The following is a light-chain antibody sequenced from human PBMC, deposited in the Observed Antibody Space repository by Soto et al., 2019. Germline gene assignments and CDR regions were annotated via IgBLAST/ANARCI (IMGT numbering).Light chain of an antibody. CDR2: GAS. V-gene: IGKV3-20*01. CDR3: QQYGSSALT. J-gene: IGKJ4*01. CDR1: QSVSSIY. Sequence: EIVLTQSPGTLSLSPGERATLSCRASQSVSSIYLAWYQRKPGQAPRLLIYGASSRATGIPDRFSGSGSGTDFTLTISRLEPEDFAVYYCQQYGSSALTFGGGTKVEIK.